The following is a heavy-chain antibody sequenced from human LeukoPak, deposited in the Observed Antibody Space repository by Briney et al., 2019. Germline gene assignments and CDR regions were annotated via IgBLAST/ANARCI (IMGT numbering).Heavy chain of an antibody. V-gene: IGHV4-4*02. J-gene: IGHJ3*02. CDR3: ARVARKPIVATITSRSDNDAFDI. CDR2: IYHSGST. CDR1: GGSISSSNW. D-gene: IGHD5-12*01. Sequence: SGTLSLTCAVSGGSISSSNWWSWVRQPPGKGLEWIGEIYHSGSTNYNPSLESRVTISVDKSKNQFSLKLSSVTAADTAVYYCARVARKPIVATITSRSDNDAFDIWGQGTMVTVSS.